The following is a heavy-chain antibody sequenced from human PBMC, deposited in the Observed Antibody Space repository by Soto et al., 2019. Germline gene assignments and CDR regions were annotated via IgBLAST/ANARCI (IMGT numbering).Heavy chain of an antibody. D-gene: IGHD3-3*01. J-gene: IGHJ5*02. CDR2: ISHDGRIE. CDR3: ARDGLPDDFRSGGYWFDP. Sequence: GGSLRLSCAASGFTFSSFALHWVRQAPGEGLEWVALISHDGRIEKYADSVKGRFITSRDNSKNTLYMQMDSLRLEDTGVYYCARDGLPDDFRSGGYWFDPWGQGPQVTVSS. CDR1: GFTFSSFA. V-gene: IGHV3-30-3*01.